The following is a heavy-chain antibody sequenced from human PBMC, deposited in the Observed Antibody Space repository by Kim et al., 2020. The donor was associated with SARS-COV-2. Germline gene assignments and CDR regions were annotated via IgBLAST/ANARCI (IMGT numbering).Heavy chain of an antibody. CDR2: IRSKAYGGTT. V-gene: IGHV3-49*04. Sequence: GGSLRLSCTASGFTFGDCAMSWVRQAPGKGLEWVGFIRSKAYGGTTEYAASVKGRFSISRDDSKSIAYLQMNSVKTEDTAVYFCTRLEMSTIWVDYWGQGTLVTVSS. D-gene: IGHD3-16*01. CDR3: TRLEMSTIWVDY. J-gene: IGHJ4*02. CDR1: GFTFGDCA.